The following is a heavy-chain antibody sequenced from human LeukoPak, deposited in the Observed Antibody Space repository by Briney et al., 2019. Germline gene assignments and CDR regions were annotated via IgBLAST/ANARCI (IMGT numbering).Heavy chain of an antibody. D-gene: IGHD2-15*01. Sequence: ASVRVSCKASGGTFSSYAISWVRQAPGQGLEWMGWMNPNSGNTGYAQKFQGRVTMTRNTSISTAYMELSSLRSEDTAVYYCARAGGYCGRISCPYYFDYWGQGSLVAVSS. V-gene: IGHV1-8*02. CDR1: GGTFSSYA. CDR2: MNPNSGNT. CDR3: ARAGGYCGRISCPYYFDY. J-gene: IGHJ4*02.